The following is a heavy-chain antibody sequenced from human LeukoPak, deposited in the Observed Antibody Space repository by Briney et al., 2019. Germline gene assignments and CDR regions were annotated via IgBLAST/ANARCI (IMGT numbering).Heavy chain of an antibody. V-gene: IGHV3-74*01. CDR2: INADGSIT. Sequence: GGSLRLSCAASGFTFSDYWIHWVRQAPGKGLVWVSRINADGSITNYADSVKGRFSISRDNAKTTLYLQMSSLRAEDTAVYYCARDRGPRTGFMVREAYDYWGQGTLVTVSS. D-gene: IGHD3-10*01. J-gene: IGHJ4*02. CDR3: ARDRGPRTGFMVREAYDY. CDR1: GFTFSDYW.